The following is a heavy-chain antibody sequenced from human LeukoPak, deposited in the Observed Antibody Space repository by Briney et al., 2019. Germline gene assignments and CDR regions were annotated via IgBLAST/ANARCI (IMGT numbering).Heavy chain of an antibody. CDR1: GGPISSYY. J-gene: IGHJ4*02. V-gene: IGHV4-59*01. D-gene: IGHD3-9*01. CDR3: ASHPAYYDILTAFRYYFDY. CDR2: IYYSGST. Sequence: SETLSLTCIVSGGPISSYYWSWIRQPPGKDLEWIGFIYYSGSTNYNPSLKSRVTISVDTSRNQFSLKLSSVTAADPAVYYCASHPAYYDILTAFRYYFDYWGQGPLVTVSS.